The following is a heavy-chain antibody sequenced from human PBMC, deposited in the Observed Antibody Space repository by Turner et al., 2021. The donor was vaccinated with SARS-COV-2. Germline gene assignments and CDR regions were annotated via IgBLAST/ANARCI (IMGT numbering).Heavy chain of an antibody. CDR3: ARVSGDDYGVGFDY. CDR1: GGTFSSYA. V-gene: IGHV1-69*01. J-gene: IGHJ4*02. CDR2: IIPIFGTA. Sequence: QVQLVQSGAEVKKPGSSVKVSCKASGGTFSSYAISWVRQAPGQGLEWMGGIIPIFGTANYAQKFQGRVTITADESTSTAYMELSSLRSDDTAVYYCARVSGDDYGVGFDYWGQGTLVTVSS. D-gene: IGHD4-17*01.